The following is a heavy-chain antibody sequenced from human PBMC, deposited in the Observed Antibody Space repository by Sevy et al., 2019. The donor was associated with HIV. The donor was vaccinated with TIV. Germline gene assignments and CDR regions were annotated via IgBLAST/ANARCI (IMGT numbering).Heavy chain of an antibody. V-gene: IGHV4-39*02. CDR3: ARVSMMVVVITDDWGYYFDY. Sequence: SETLSLTYTVSGGSISSSGYYWGWIRQPPGKGLEWIGSIYYGGSTYYNPSLKSRITISVNTSKNHCSLKLSSVTAADTAVYYCARVSMMVVVITDDWGYYFDYWGQGTLVTVSS. CDR1: GGSISSSGYY. J-gene: IGHJ4*02. D-gene: IGHD3-22*01. CDR2: IYYGGST.